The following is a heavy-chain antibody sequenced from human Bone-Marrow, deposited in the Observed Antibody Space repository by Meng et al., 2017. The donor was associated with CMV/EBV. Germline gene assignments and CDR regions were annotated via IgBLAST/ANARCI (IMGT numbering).Heavy chain of an antibody. Sequence: SQTLSLTCTVSGGSISSYYWSWIRQPPGKGLEWIGYIYYSGSTNYNPSLKSPVTLSVDTSKNQFSLKLSSATAAETAVYYRARGPSSPPRKSYIVGDKHTPVNGMEVWGQGTTVTVSS. V-gene: IGHV4-59*01. CDR1: GGSISSYY. D-gene: IGHD1-26*01. J-gene: IGHJ6*02. CDR2: IYYSGST. CDR3: ARGPSSPPRKSYIVGDKHTPVNGMEV.